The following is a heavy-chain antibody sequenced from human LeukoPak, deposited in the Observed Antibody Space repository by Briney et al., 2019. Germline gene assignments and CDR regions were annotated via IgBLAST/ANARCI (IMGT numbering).Heavy chain of an antibody. J-gene: IGHJ4*01. Sequence: GGSLRLSCAASGFTFSSFEMNCVRQAPGKGVEWVSLKRSGGSTIDYSDTVKSPFTISRDNANDSLYLQTTSLRAKDTAVYYCARLQWFGGYYFDYWGQGTLVTVSS. V-gene: IGHV3-48*03. CDR2: KRSGGSTI. CDR1: GFTFSSFE. D-gene: IGHD3-10*01. CDR3: ARLQWFGGYYFDY.